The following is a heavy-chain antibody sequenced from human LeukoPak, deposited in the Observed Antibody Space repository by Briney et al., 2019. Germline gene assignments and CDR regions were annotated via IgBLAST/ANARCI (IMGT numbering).Heavy chain of an antibody. CDR1: GFTFSTYW. CDR2: IASSGLNT. Sequence: GGSLILSCAASGFTFSTYWVSWVRQAPGKGLEWVSLIASSGLNTYYADSVRGRFTISRDNSKNTLSLQMNSLRVEDTAIYYCARDIELSTWGLGTLVTVSS. CDR3: ARDIELST. V-gene: IGHV3-23*01. D-gene: IGHD5-12*01. J-gene: IGHJ3*01.